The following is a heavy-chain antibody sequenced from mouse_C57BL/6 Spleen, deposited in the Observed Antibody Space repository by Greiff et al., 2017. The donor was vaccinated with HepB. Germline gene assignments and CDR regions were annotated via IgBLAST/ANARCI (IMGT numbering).Heavy chain of an antibody. CDR2: IHPNSGST. D-gene: IGHD4-1*01. CDR3: ALTGPFAY. V-gene: IGHV1-64*01. CDR1: GYTFTSYW. Sequence: QVHVKQPGAELVKPGASVKLSCKASGYTFTSYWMHWVKQRPGQGLEWIGMIHPNSGSTNYNEKFKSKATLTVDKSSSTAYMQLSSLTSEDSAVYYCALTGPFAYWGQGTLVTVSA. J-gene: IGHJ3*01.